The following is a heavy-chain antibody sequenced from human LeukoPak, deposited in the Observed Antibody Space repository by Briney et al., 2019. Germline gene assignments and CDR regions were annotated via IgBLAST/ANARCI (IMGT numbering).Heavy chain of an antibody. V-gene: IGHV3-33*01. CDR2: IWYDGSNK. J-gene: IGHJ4*02. D-gene: IGHD2-2*01. CDR1: GFTFSSYG. Sequence: PGGSLRLSCAASGFTFSSYGMHWVRQAPGKGLEWVAVIWYDGSNKYYADSVKGRFTISRDNSKNTLYLQMNSLRAEDTAVYYCARDPNFTRLDYWAREPWSPSPQ. CDR3: ARDPNFTRLDY.